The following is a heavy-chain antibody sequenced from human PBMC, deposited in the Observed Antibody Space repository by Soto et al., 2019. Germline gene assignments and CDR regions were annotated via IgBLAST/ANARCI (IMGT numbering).Heavy chain of an antibody. D-gene: IGHD3-3*02. CDR2: ISSSSSYT. J-gene: IGHJ1*01. CDR3: AAGALPEFQH. V-gene: IGHV3-11*06. Sequence: GGSLRLSCAASGFTFSDYYMSWIRQAPGKGLEWVSYISSSSSYTNYADSVKGRFTISRDNAKNSLYLQMNSLRAEDTAVYYCAAGALPEFQHWGQGTLVTVSS. CDR1: GFTFSDYY.